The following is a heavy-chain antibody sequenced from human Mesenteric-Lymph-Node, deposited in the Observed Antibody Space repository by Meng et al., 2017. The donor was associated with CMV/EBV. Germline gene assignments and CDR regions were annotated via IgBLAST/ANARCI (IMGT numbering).Heavy chain of an antibody. D-gene: IGHD4-23*01. V-gene: IGHV4-34*01. CDR3: ARHQRWLKSEGGFNY. CDR2: INHSGST. Sequence: QLHLHQSRTCFSQPSVTLSLTFSGYGWSFIGYYWGWIRQPPGKGLEWIGEINHSGSTNYNPSLKSRVTISVDTSKNQFSLKLSSVTAADTAVYYCARHQRWLKSEGGFNYWGQGTLVTVSS. CDR1: GWSFIGYY. J-gene: IGHJ4*02.